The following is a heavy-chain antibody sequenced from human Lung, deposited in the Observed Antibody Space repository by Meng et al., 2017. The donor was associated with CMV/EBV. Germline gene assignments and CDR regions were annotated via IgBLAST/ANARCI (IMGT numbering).Heavy chain of an antibody. CDR3: ASWVRGLDMYFFDY. Sequence: SGAPISSSVSYWSSIRPQPGKGLEWIGYISYSGTTDYTPSLKSRVTISVDTSTNQFSLRLSSVTAADTAVYYCASWVRGLDMYFFDYWGQGNLVTVSS. J-gene: IGHJ4*02. CDR1: GAPISSSVSY. V-gene: IGHV4-31*02. CDR2: ISYSGTT. D-gene: IGHD3-10*01.